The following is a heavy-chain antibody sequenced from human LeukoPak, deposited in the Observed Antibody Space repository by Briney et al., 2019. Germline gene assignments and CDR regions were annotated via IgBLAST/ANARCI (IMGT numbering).Heavy chain of an antibody. CDR1: GFIFSSYA. Sequence: PGGSLRLSCAASGFIFSSYAMHWVRQAPGKGLEWVAVMSYDGSDKYYADSVKGRFTISRDNSKNTLYLQMNSLRAEDTAVYYCARGGQNLVVTIEDYWGQGTLVTVSS. CDR3: ARGGQNLVVTIEDY. D-gene: IGHD3-22*01. V-gene: IGHV3-30-3*01. CDR2: MSYDGSDK. J-gene: IGHJ4*02.